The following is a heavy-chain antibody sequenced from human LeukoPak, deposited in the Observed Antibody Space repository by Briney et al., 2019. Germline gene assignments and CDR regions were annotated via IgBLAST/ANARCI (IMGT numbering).Heavy chain of an antibody. V-gene: IGHV4-34*01. CDR2: INHSGST. Sequence: KPSETLSLTCAVYGGSFSGYYWSWIRQPPGKGLEWIGEINHSGSTNYNPSLKSRVTISVDTSKNQFSLKLSSVTAADTAVYYCASYYYYYGMDVWGQGTTVTVSS. CDR3: ASYYYYYGMDV. J-gene: IGHJ6*02. CDR1: GGSFSGYY.